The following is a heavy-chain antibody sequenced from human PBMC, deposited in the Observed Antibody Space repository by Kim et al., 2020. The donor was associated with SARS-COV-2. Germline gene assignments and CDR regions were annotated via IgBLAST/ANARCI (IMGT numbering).Heavy chain of an antibody. V-gene: IGHV4-39*01. Sequence: SETLSLTCTVSGGSIRSSSDYWGWIRQPPGKGLEWIGSIYYSGSTYYNPSPKSRVTISVDTSKKQFFMKLRSVTAADTAVYYCALLSRSRDSGGHDAFDIWDQEAMVTVSS. J-gene: IGHJ3*02. CDR2: IYYSGST. CDR3: ALLSRSRDSGGHDAFDI. D-gene: IGHD3-16*02. CDR1: GGSIRSSSDY.